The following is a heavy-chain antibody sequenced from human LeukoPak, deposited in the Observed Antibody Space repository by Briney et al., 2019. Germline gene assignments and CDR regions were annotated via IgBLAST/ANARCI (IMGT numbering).Heavy chain of an antibody. CDR3: ARHYTYCSGGSCYYYYCMDV. J-gene: IGHJ6*04. Sequence: PGEPLRISCKGSGYSFTSYWISWGRQMPGKGLEWLGRFDPSDSYTNYSPSFQGHVTISADKSISTAYLQWSSLKASDTAMYYCARHYTYCSGGSCYYYYCMDVWGKGTTVTVSS. V-gene: IGHV5-10-1*01. CDR2: FDPSDSYT. D-gene: IGHD2-15*01. CDR1: GYSFTSYW.